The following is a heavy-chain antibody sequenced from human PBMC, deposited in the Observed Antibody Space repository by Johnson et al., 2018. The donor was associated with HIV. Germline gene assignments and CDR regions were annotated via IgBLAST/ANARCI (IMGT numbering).Heavy chain of an antibody. CDR1: GFTFSSYA. Sequence: QVQLVESGGGVVQPGRSLRLSCAASGFTFSSYAMHWVRQAPGKGLEWVAVISYDGSTIYYADSVKGRFTISRDNAKNSLYLQMNSLRAEDTAVYYCASRSTSMTDAFDIWGQGTMVTVSS. J-gene: IGHJ3*02. V-gene: IGHV3-30*04. CDR3: ASRSTSMTDAFDI. CDR2: ISYDGSTI. D-gene: IGHD2-2*01.